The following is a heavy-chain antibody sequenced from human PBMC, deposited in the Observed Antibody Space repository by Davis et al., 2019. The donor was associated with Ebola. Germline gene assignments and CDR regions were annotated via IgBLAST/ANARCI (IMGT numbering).Heavy chain of an antibody. CDR1: GFTFSSYA. V-gene: IGHV3-23*01. D-gene: IGHD3-3*01. CDR2: ISGSGGST. J-gene: IGHJ6*02. CDR3: ARGQFWSGYYMYYYYYGMDV. Sequence: GESLKISCAASGFTFSSYAMNWVRQAPGKGLEWVSAISGSGGSTYYADSVKGRFTISRDNSKNTLYLQMNSLRAEDTAVYYCARGQFWSGYYMYYYYYGMDVWGQGTTVTVSS.